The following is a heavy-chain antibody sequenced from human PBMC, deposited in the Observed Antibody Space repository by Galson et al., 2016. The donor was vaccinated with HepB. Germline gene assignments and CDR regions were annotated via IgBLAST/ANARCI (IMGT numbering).Heavy chain of an antibody. CDR3: ARDLGYNYDSSSDLHGDY. CDR1: GGAFSSYA. D-gene: IGHD3-22*01. J-gene: IGHJ4*02. Sequence: SVKVSCKASGGAFSSYAVSWVRQAPGQGPEWMGGIIPVFGAPKHAHKFQDRVTITADEATSTVHMELSSLRPDDTAVYYCARDLGYNYDSSSDLHGDYWGQGTLVTVSS. V-gene: IGHV1-69*13. CDR2: IIPVFGAP.